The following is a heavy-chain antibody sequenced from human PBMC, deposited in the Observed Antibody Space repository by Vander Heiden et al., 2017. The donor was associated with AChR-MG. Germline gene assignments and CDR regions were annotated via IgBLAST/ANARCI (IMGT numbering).Heavy chain of an antibody. CDR1: GYSISTGYY. J-gene: IGHJ5*02. D-gene: IGHD1-1*01. CDR3: ARGINWPRYLNWFDP. Sequence: QVQLQESGPGLVKPSETLSLTCAVSGYSISTGYYWGWIRQTPGKGLEWIGSIYHSGRTYNNPSLKSQVTLSVATSKNQFSLRLTSVTAADTAVYFCARGINWPRYLNWFDPWGQGTLVTVSS. V-gene: IGHV4-38-2*01. CDR2: IYHSGRT.